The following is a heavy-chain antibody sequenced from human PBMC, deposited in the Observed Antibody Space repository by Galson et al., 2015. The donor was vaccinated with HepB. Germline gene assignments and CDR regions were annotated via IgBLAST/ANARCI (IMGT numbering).Heavy chain of an antibody. CDR1: GFTVSSNY. CDR2: IYSGGST. J-gene: IGHJ5*02. Sequence: SLRLSCAASGFTVSSNYMSWVRQAPGKGLEWVSVIYSGGSTYYADSVKGRFTISRDNSKNTLYLQMNSLRAEDTAVYYCARDMWIHYPVYYYGMDVWGQGSYSGWFDPWGQGTLVTVSS. D-gene: IGHD3-10*01. V-gene: IGHV3-66*02. CDR3: ARDMWIHYPVYYYGMDVWGQGSYSGWFDP.